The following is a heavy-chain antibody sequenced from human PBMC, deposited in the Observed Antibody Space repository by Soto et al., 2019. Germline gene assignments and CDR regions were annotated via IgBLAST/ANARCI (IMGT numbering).Heavy chain of an antibody. V-gene: IGHV3-30*18. CDR2: ISYDGNNK. CDR1: GFTFSNYG. Sequence: QEQLVESGGGVVQPGRSLRLSCAASGFTFSNYGMHWVRQAPGKGLEWVAVISYDGNNKYYEDSVKGRLTISRDNSNNTLFLQMNSLAPEDTAVYYCAKDLVRFVEWLPSDAFDMWGQGTMVTVSS. J-gene: IGHJ3*02. CDR3: AKDLVRFVEWLPSDAFDM. D-gene: IGHD3-3*01.